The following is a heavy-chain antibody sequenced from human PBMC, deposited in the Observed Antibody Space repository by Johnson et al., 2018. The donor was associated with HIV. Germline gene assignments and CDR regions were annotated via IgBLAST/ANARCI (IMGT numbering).Heavy chain of an antibody. CDR3: ARACSGGSCYEEKSPDAFDI. J-gene: IGHJ3*02. D-gene: IGHD2-15*01. V-gene: IGHV3-66*01. CDR1: GFTVSSNY. Sequence: VQLVESGGGLVQPGGSLRLSCAASGFTVSSNYMSWVRQAPGKGLEWVSVLYSGGSTYYADPVKGRFTIPRDNSKNTLYLQMNSLRAEDTAVYDCARACSGGSCYEEKSPDAFDIWGQGTMVTVSS. CDR2: LYSGGST.